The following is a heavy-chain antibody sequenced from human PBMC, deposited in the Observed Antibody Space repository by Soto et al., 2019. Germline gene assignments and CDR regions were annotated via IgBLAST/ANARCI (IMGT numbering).Heavy chain of an antibody. V-gene: IGHV3-48*02. J-gene: IGHJ6*02. Sequence: PGGSLRLSCEASGFTFSKYILNWVRQAPGKGLEWISSISRSSSTIYYADSVKGRFTISRDNAKNSLSLEMNSLRDEDTAVYYCARTGIDASGTMSGMDVWGQGTTVTVSS. CDR2: ISRSSSTI. CDR3: ARTGIDASGTMSGMDV. CDR1: GFTFSKYI. D-gene: IGHD6-13*01.